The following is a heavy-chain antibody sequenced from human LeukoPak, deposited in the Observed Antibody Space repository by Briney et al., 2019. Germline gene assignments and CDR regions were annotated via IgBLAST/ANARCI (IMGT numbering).Heavy chain of an antibody. CDR3: AREYGGDAFDI. Sequence: SETLSLTCTVSGGSISSYYWSWIRQPPGKGLEWIGYIYHSGSTNYNPSLKSRVTISVDTPKNQFSLKLSSVTAADTAVYYCAREYGGDAFDIWGQGTMVTVSS. D-gene: IGHD4/OR15-4a*01. J-gene: IGHJ3*02. CDR1: GGSISSYY. CDR2: IYHSGST. V-gene: IGHV4-59*01.